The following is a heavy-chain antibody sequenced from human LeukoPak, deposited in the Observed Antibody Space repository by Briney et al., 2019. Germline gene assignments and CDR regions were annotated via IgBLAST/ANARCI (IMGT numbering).Heavy chain of an antibody. CDR2: ISGSGGST. D-gene: IGHD3-10*01. V-gene: IGHV3-23*01. CDR3: AKDSVVQGAIWEYYYYMDV. J-gene: IGHJ6*03. Sequence: PGGSLRLSCAASGLTFSSYAMSWVRQAPGKGLEWVSAISGSGGSTYYADSVKGRFTISRDNSKNTLYLQMNSLRAEDTAVYYCAKDSVVQGAIWEYYYYMDVWGKGTTVTVSS. CDR1: GLTFSSYA.